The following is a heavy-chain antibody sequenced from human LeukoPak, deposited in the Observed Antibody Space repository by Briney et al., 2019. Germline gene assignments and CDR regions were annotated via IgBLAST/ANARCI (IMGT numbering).Heavy chain of an antibody. D-gene: IGHD2-8*02. Sequence: PGGSLRLSCAASGFTVSSNYMSWVRQAPGKGLEWVSVIYTGGTPYYADSVKGRFTISRDNAKNSLYLRMNSLRVEDTAVYYCVRDGGYCTAATCNNWFDTWGQGTLVTVSS. CDR1: GFTVSSNY. CDR3: VRDGGYCTAATCNNWFDT. J-gene: IGHJ5*02. V-gene: IGHV3-66*01. CDR2: IYTGGTP.